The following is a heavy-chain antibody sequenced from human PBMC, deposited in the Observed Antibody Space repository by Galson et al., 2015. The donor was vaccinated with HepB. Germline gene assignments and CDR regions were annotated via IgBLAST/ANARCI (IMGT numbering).Heavy chain of an antibody. CDR3: ASSLPGADYYDSSGYYDY. CDR2: IIPIFGTA. J-gene: IGHJ4*02. V-gene: IGHV1-69*13. D-gene: IGHD3-22*01. CDR1: GGTFSSYA. Sequence: SVKVSCKASGGTFSSYAISWVRQAPGQGLEWMGGIIPIFGTANYAQKFQGRVTITADESTSTAYMELSSLRSEDTAVYYCASSLPGADYYDSSGYYDYWGQGTLVTVSS.